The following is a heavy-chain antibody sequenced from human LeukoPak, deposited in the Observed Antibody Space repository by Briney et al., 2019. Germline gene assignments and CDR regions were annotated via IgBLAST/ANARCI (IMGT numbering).Heavy chain of an antibody. D-gene: IGHD7-27*01. Sequence: ASVKVSCKASGYTFTGYYMHWVRQAPGQGLEWMGWINPNSGGTNYAQKFQGRVTMTRDTSISTAYMELSRLRSDDTAVYYCARVLGISLPTYYFDYWGQGTLVTVSS. CDR2: INPNSGGT. CDR3: ARVLGISLPTYYFDY. J-gene: IGHJ4*02. V-gene: IGHV1-2*02. CDR1: GYTFTGYY.